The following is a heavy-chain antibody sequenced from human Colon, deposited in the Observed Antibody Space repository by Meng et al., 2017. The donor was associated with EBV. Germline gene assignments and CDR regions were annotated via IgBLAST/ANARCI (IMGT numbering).Heavy chain of an antibody. J-gene: IGHJ4*02. CDR1: AGSVCCMSFY. CDR2: IYYIGCT. D-gene: IGHD6-13*01. CDR3: GRLVKVLAAGESDY. V-gene: IGHV4-39*01. Sequence: VMLAEPMPLISLVSAGSVCCMSFYGCWIRQLPQNRLEWIGFIYYIGCTFYTPSFQCRLTVSFDTSKNQFTLKLSSVTAADTAIYYCGRLVKVLAAGESDYWGQGLLVTVSS.